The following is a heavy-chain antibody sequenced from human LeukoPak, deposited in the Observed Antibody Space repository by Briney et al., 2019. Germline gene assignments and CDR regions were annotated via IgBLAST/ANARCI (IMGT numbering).Heavy chain of an antibody. CDR3: ASAYYDILTGYYHEFDY. D-gene: IGHD3-9*01. J-gene: IGHJ4*02. CDR2: ISYDGSNK. V-gene: IGHV3-30-3*01. CDR1: GFTFSNYV. Sequence: GRSLRLSCAASGFTFSNYVMHWVRQAPGKGLEWVAVISYDGSNKYYADSVKGRFTISRDHSKNTLYLQMNSLRAEDTAVYYCASAYYDILTGYYHEFDYWGQGTLVTVSS.